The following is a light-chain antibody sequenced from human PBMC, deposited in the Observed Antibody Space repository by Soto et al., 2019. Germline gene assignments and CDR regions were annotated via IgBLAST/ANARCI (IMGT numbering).Light chain of an antibody. CDR2: GAS. V-gene: IGKV3-20*01. CDR3: QKYESSPPSDT. J-gene: IGKJ2*01. Sequence: EIVLTQSPGTLSLSPGERATLSCRASQSLTSSYLAWYQQKPGQAPRLLIYGASSRATGIPDRFSGSGSGTDFTLPISRLQPEVVAVYYCQKYESSPPSDTFGQGTKLEIK. CDR1: QSLTSSY.